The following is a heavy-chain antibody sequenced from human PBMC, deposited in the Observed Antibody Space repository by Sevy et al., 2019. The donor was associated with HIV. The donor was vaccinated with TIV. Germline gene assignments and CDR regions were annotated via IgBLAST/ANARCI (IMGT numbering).Heavy chain of an antibody. CDR1: GFTFISYA. V-gene: IGHV3-23*01. Sequence: GGSLRLSCAASGFTFISYAMTWVHQAPGKGLEWVSTISGSGGGTFYADSMKGRFTISRDNSKNTLYLQMNSLRAEDTAVYYCARKYDSSGYFDYWGQGTLVTVSS. CDR2: ISGSGGGT. J-gene: IGHJ4*02. CDR3: ARKYDSSGYFDY. D-gene: IGHD3-22*01.